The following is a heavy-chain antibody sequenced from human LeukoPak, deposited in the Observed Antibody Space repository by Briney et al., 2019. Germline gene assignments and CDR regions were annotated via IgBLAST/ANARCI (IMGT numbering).Heavy chain of an antibody. CDR1: GYTCTMYY. Sequence: GASRTVCCKASGYTCTMYYIHWVRQAPGKGLEWIGVINPNDGATTYKQRFQGRVTLTRDMSTTTVYMDLRSLRSEDTSVYFCAREHGSGLLLSVGWLFASYHTFYYMDVWGRGTTVTVSS. CDR2: INPNDGAT. CDR3: AREHGSGLLLSVGWLFASYHTFYYMDV. J-gene: IGHJ6*03. D-gene: IGHD3/OR15-3a*01. V-gene: IGHV1-46*01.